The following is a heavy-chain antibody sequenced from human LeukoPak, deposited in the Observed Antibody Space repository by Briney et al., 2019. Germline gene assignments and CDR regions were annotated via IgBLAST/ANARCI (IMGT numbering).Heavy chain of an antibody. Sequence: PSQTLSLTCTVSGGSISSGGYYWSWIRQHPGKGLEWIGYIYYSGSTYYNPSLKSRVTISVDTSKNQFSLKLSSVTAAGTAVYYCARDPLDILTGYYPNWYFDLWGRGTLVTVSS. CDR3: ARDPLDILTGYYPNWYFDL. J-gene: IGHJ2*01. CDR2: IYYSGST. D-gene: IGHD3-9*01. V-gene: IGHV4-31*03. CDR1: GGSISSGGYY.